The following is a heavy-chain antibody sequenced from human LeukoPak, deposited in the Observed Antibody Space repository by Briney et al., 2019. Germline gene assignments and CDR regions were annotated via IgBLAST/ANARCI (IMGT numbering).Heavy chain of an antibody. CDR1: GFTFSSYW. V-gene: IGHV3-74*01. CDR3: ARARPSSYYYYYMDV. CDR2: INSDGSST. D-gene: IGHD6-6*01. J-gene: IGHJ6*03. Sequence: GGSLRLSCAASGFTFSSYWMHWVRQAPGKGLVWVSRINSDGSSTSYADSVKGRFTISRDNAKNTLYLQMNSLRAEDTAVYYCARARPSSYYYYYMDVWGKGTTVTVSS.